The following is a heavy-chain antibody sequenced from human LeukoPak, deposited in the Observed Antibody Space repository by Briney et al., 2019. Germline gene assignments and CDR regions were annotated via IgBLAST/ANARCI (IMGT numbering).Heavy chain of an antibody. J-gene: IGHJ4*02. D-gene: IGHD6-6*01. CDR1: GFTFSSYS. CDR2: ISFDGSNK. V-gene: IGHV3-30*05. CDR3: AGIAARPGGYFDY. Sequence: GGSLRLSCAASGFTFSSYSMNWVRQAPGKGLEWVAVISFDGSNKYYADSVKGRFTISRDNSKNTLYLQMNSLRAEDTAVYYCAGIAARPGGYFDYWGQGTLVTVSS.